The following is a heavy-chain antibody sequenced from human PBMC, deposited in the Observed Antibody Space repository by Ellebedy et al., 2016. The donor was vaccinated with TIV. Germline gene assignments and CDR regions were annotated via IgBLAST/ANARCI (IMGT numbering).Heavy chain of an antibody. CDR3: ARLGGYCRKGECYAY. D-gene: IGHD2-8*01. Sequence: GESLKISCQGSGDSFNTEWISWVRQMPGKGLEWMGRIDPSGSYIQYSPSFQGHVTISVDRSITTAYLHWSRLMASDTAMYYCARLGGYCRKGECYAYWGQGTLVTVSS. CDR2: IDPSGSYI. J-gene: IGHJ4*02. CDR1: GDSFNTEW. V-gene: IGHV5-10-1*01.